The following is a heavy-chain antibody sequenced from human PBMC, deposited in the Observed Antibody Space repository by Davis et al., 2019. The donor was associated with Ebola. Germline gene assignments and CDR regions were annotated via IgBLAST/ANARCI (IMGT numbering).Heavy chain of an antibody. D-gene: IGHD3-3*01. J-gene: IGHJ6*04. CDR3: ARMIITIFGVAPYGMDV. CDR1: GFSLSTSGMC. Sequence: SGPTLVKPTQTLTLTCTFSGFSLSTSGMCVSWIRQPPGKALEWLARIDWDDDKYYSTSLKTRLTISKDTSKNQVVLTMTNMDPVDTATYYCARMIITIFGVAPYGMDVWGKGTTVTVSS. V-gene: IGHV2-70*11. CDR2: IDWDDDK.